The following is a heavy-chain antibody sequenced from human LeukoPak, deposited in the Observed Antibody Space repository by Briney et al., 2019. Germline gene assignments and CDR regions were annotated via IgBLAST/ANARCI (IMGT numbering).Heavy chain of an antibody. D-gene: IGHD3-22*01. V-gene: IGHV3-64*01. CDR2: ISNNGGST. CDR1: GFTFSNYA. J-gene: IGHJ4*02. Sequence: PGGSLRLSCAASGFTFSNYAMHWVRQAPGKGLEYVSAISNNGGSTYYANSVKGRFTISRDNSKNTLYLQMGSLRSDDTAVYYCAREVPYDSSRYYQPFDYWGQGTLVTVSS. CDR3: AREVPYDSSRYYQPFDY.